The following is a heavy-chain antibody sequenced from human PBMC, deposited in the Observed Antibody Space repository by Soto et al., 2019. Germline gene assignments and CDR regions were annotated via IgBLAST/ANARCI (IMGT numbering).Heavy chain of an antibody. V-gene: IGHV1-3*01. Sequence: ASVKVSCKASGYTFTSYAMHWVRQAPGQRLEWMGWINAGNGNTKYSQKFQGRVTITRDTSASTAYMELSSLRSEDTAVYYCARSCSSTSCYPNYYYYMDVWGKGTTVTVSS. D-gene: IGHD2-2*01. CDR1: GYTFTSYA. CDR2: INAGNGNT. J-gene: IGHJ6*03. CDR3: ARSCSSTSCYPNYYYYMDV.